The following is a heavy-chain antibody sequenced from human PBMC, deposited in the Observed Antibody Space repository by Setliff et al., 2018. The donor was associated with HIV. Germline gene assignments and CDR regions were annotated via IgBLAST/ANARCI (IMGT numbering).Heavy chain of an antibody. CDR2: FYYSGST. Sequence: SETLSLTCTVSGVSFGSSDYYRAWIRQPPGKGLEWIGSFYYSGSTYYNPSLKSRVTISVDTSKNQFSLRLSSVTAADTAVYYCARHSPNVGVRGDAFDIWGQGTVVTVSS. D-gene: IGHD2-8*01. CDR1: GVSFGSSDYY. CDR3: ARHSPNVGVRGDAFDI. V-gene: IGHV4-39*01. J-gene: IGHJ3*02.